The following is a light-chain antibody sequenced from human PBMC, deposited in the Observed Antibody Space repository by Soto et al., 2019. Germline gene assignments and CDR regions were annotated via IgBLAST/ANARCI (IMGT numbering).Light chain of an antibody. Sequence: QSVLTQPPSVSGAPGQRVTISCTGSNSNIGAGYDVHWYQHLPGAAPKLLIYDDTHRPSGVPDRFSGSKSGNTASLTISGLQAGDEADYYCCSYAGTYTRVFGTGTKLTVL. V-gene: IGLV1-40*01. J-gene: IGLJ1*01. CDR2: DDT. CDR3: CSYAGTYTRV. CDR1: NSNIGAGYD.